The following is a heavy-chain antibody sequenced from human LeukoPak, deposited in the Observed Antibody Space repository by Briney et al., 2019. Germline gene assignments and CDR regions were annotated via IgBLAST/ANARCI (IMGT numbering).Heavy chain of an antibody. CDR3: ASHPGAYSSGWFFWFDP. CDR1: GGSISSSSYY. CDR2: IYYSGST. Sequence: SETLSLTCTVSGGSISSSSYYWGWIRQPPGKGLEWIGSIYYSGSTYYNPSLKGRVTISVDTSKNQFSLKLSSVTAADTAVYYCASHPGAYSSGWFFWFDPWGQGTLVTVSS. J-gene: IGHJ5*02. D-gene: IGHD6-19*01. V-gene: IGHV4-39*01.